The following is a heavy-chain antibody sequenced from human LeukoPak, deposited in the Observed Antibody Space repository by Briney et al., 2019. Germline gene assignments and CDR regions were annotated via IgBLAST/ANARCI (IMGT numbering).Heavy chain of an antibody. J-gene: IGHJ5*02. V-gene: IGHV4-59*01. CDR1: GGSISSYY. D-gene: IGHD3-10*01. Sequence: SETLSLTCTVSGGSISSYYWSWIRQPPGKGLEWIGYIYYSGSTNYNPSLKSRVTISVDTSKNQFSLRLSSVTAADTAVYYCARERPPYGSGKGFDPWGQGTLVTVSS. CDR2: IYYSGST. CDR3: ARERPPYGSGKGFDP.